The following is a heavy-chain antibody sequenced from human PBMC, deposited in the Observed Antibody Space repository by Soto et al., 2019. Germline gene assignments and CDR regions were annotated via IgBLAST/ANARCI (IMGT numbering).Heavy chain of an antibody. Sequence: QLVQSGAEVKKPGSSVKISCKASGGTFSSYVISWLRQAPGQGLEWMGGVIPILGQAYYAPNLQGRVTITADGYTRTAYMELNRLTSADTAVYFCASVGGVGAPPGTDFWGQGTLVTVSS. J-gene: IGHJ4*02. D-gene: IGHD1-26*01. CDR2: VIPILGQA. CDR1: GGTFSSYV. CDR3: ASVGGVGAPPGTDF. V-gene: IGHV1-69*01.